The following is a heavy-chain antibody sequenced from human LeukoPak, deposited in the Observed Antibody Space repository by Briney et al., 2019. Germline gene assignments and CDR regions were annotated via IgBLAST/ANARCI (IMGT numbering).Heavy chain of an antibody. CDR3: ARTLIFDNRHRGAFDI. D-gene: IGHD3-22*01. CDR1: GYSISRSNW. V-gene: IGHV4-28*01. J-gene: IGHJ3*02. CDR2: IYHSRST. Sequence: EPSDTLSLTCDVSGYSISRSNWWGWIRQPPGKGLEWIWYIYHSRSTYYNPSLRSRVTMSQDTSKNQFSLKLSSVTAVDTAVYYCARTLIFDNRHRGAFDIWGQGTMVTVSS.